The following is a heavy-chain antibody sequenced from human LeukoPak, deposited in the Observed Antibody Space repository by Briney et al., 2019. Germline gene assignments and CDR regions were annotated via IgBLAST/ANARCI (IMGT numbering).Heavy chain of an antibody. J-gene: IGHJ6*03. CDR1: GFTFSSYG. D-gene: IGHD3-22*01. CDR3: AKWGYYDSSGGPNYYYYYYMDV. CDR2: IRYDGSNK. V-gene: IGHV3-30*02. Sequence: GGFLRLSCAASGFTFSSYGMHWVRQAPGKGLEWVAFIRYDGSNKYYADSVKGRFTISRDNSKNTLYLQMNSLRAEDTAVYYCAKWGYYDSSGGPNYYYYYYMDVWGKGTTVTISS.